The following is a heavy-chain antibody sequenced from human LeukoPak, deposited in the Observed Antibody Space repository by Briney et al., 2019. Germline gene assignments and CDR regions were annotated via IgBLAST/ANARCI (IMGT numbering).Heavy chain of an antibody. D-gene: IGHD6-13*01. CDR1: GFTFSSYS. CDR3: ARDSSSWYPVLDY. CDR2: ISSSSSYI. V-gene: IGHV3-21*01. Sequence: GGSLRLSYAASGFTFSSYSMNWVRQAPGKGLKWVSSISSSSSYIYYADSVKGRFTISRDNAKNSLYLQMNSLRAEDTAVYYCARDSSSWYPVLDYWGQGTLVTVSS. J-gene: IGHJ4*02.